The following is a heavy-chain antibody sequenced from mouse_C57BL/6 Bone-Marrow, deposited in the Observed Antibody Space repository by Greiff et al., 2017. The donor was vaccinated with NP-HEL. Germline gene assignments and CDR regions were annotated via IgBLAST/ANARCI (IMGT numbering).Heavy chain of an antibody. CDR3: ARERITTVYYAMDY. J-gene: IGHJ4*01. D-gene: IGHD1-1*01. Sequence: EVKLQESGPGLVKPSQSLSLTCSVTGYSITSGYYWNWIRQFPGNKLEWMGYISYDGSNNYNPSLKNRISITRDTSKNQFFLKLNSVTTEDTATYYCARERITTVYYAMDYWGQGTSVTVSS. CDR2: ISYDGSN. V-gene: IGHV3-6*01. CDR1: GYSITSGYY.